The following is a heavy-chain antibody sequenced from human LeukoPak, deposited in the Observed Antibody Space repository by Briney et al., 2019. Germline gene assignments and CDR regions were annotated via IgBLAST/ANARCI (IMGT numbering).Heavy chain of an antibody. D-gene: IGHD2-15*01. CDR2: IIPILGTA. CDR1: GGTFSSYA. CDR3: SYCSGGSCYSEYFQH. V-gene: IGHV1-69*13. J-gene: IGHJ1*01. Sequence: SVKVSCKASGGTFSSYAISWVRQAPGQGLEWMGGIIPILGTANYAQKFQGRVTITADESTSTAYMELSSLRSEDTAVYYCSYCSGGSCYSEYFQHWGQGTLVTVSS.